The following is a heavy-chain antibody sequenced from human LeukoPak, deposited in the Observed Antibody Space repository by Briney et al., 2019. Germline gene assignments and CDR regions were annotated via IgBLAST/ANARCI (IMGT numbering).Heavy chain of an antibody. V-gene: IGHV3-23*01. Sequence: PGGSLRLSCAASGFTFSSYAMSWVRQAPGKGLEWVSAISGSGGSTYYADSVKGRFTISRDNSKNTLCLQMNSLRAEDTAVYYCAKDHYSSGWYPTPFDYWGQGTLVTVSS. J-gene: IGHJ4*02. CDR3: AKDHYSSGWYPTPFDY. D-gene: IGHD6-19*01. CDR1: GFTFSSYA. CDR2: ISGSGGST.